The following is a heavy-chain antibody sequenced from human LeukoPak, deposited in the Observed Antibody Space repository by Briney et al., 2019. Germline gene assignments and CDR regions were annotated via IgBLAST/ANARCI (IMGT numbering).Heavy chain of an antibody. J-gene: IGHJ4*02. CDR2: IYYSGST. CDR1: GGSISSGDYY. CDR3: ARVTNDFWSGHDY. V-gene: IGHV4-30-4*08. D-gene: IGHD3-3*01. Sequence: SQTLSLTCTVSGGSISSGDYYWSWIRQPPGKGLEWIGYIYYSGSTYYNPSLKSRVTISVDTSKNQFSLKLSSVTAADTAVYHCARVTNDFWSGHDYWGQGTLVTVSS.